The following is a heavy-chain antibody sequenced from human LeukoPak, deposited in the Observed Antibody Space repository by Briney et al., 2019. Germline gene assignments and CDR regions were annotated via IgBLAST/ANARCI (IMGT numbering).Heavy chain of an antibody. D-gene: IGHD3-22*01. CDR2: IYSGGGT. J-gene: IGHJ4*02. Sequence: GGSLRLSCAASGFTVSSNYMSWVRQAPGEGRQWVSVIYSGGGTYYADSVKGRFTISRDNSKNTLYLQMNSLRAEDTAVYYCARYRNYYDSSGYYPFDYWGQGTLVTVSS. CDR1: GFTVSSNY. V-gene: IGHV3-53*01. CDR3: ARYRNYYDSSGYYPFDY.